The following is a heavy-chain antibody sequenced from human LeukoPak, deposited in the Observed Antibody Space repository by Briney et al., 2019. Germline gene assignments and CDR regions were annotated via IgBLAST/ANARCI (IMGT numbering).Heavy chain of an antibody. CDR2: IYYSGGT. D-gene: IGHD6-19*01. V-gene: IGHV4-59*12. J-gene: IGHJ5*02. Sequence: SETLSLTCTVSGGSISSYYWSWIRQPPGKGLEWIGYIYYSGGTNYNPSLKSRVTISVDTSKKQFSLKLTSVTAADTAVYYCARESGIAVAGTFWFDPWGQGTLVTVSS. CDR1: GGSISSYY. CDR3: ARESGIAVAGTFWFDP.